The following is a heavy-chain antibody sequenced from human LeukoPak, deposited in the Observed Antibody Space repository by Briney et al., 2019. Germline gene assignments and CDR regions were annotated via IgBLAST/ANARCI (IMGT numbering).Heavy chain of an antibody. D-gene: IGHD4-17*01. Sequence: GGSLRLSCAASGFIFSTYWMNWVRQAPGKGLEWVANIKQDGSEKYSVDSVKGRFTISRDNSKNTLYLQMNSLRAEDTAAYYCARAGYGDPHFDFWGQGTLVSVSS. CDR2: IKQDGSEK. CDR3: ARAGYGDPHFDF. V-gene: IGHV3-7*02. CDR1: GFIFSTYW. J-gene: IGHJ4*02.